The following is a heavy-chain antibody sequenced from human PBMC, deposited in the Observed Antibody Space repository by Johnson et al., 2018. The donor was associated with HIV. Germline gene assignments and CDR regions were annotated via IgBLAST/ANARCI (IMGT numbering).Heavy chain of an antibody. V-gene: IGHV3-20*04. CDR3: TRGATGFGDAFEI. D-gene: IGHD3-10*01. CDR1: GFTVSSNY. J-gene: IGHJ3*02. Sequence: VQLVESGGGLVQPGGSLRLSCAASGFTVSSNYMSWVRQAPGKGLEWVSGISWNSGTIGYADSVKGRFTISRDNAKNSLYLQMNSLRAEDTALYYCTRGATGFGDAFEIWGQGTMVTVSS. CDR2: ISWNSGTI.